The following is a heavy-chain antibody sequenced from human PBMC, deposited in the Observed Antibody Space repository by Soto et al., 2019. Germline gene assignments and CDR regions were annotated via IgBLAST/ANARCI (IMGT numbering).Heavy chain of an antibody. D-gene: IGHD6-6*01. CDR2: ISWNSGSI. CDR3: AKDVEYSSSSGLSLDL. V-gene: IGHV3-9*01. Sequence: EVQLVESGGGLVQPGRSLRLSCAASGFTFDDYAMHWVRHAPGKGLEWVSGISWNSGSIGYADSVKGRFTISRDNAKNSLYLQMNSLRAEDTALYYCAKDVEYSSSSGLSLDLWGRGTLVTVSS. J-gene: IGHJ2*01. CDR1: GFTFDDYA.